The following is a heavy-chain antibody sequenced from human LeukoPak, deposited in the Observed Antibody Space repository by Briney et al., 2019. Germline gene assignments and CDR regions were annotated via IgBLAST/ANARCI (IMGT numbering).Heavy chain of an antibody. D-gene: IGHD3-16*01. Sequence: ASETLSLTCTVSGGSISSYYWSWIRQPPGKGLEWIGYIYYSGSTNYNPSLKSRVTISVDTSKNQFSLKLSSVTAADTAVYYCARVPLGYPSGGGIEYYFDYWGQGTLVTVSS. CDR1: GGSISSYY. CDR2: IYYSGST. J-gene: IGHJ4*02. V-gene: IGHV4-59*01. CDR3: ARVPLGYPSGGGIEYYFDY.